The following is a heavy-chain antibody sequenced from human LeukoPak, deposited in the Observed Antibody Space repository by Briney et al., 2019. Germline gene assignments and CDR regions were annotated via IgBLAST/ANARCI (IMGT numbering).Heavy chain of an antibody. CDR3: GRSKQLWPDGDGY. D-gene: IGHD5-18*01. CDR2: ISGSGGST. J-gene: IGHJ4*02. V-gene: IGHV3-23*01. CDR1: GVTLSNYA. Sequence: GGSLRLSCVASGVTLSNYAMSWARQAPGKGLEWVSAISGSGGSTYYADSVKGRFTISRDNSKNTLYPQMNSLRAEDTAVYYCGRSKQLWPDGDGYWGQGTLVTVSS.